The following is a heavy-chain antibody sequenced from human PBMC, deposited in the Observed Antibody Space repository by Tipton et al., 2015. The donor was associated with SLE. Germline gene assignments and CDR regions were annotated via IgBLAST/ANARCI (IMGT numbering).Heavy chain of an antibody. CDR1: RFTFSDYW. J-gene: IGHJ4*02. CDR3: AGSQVNKFQQQAFPYYFDY. D-gene: IGHD2-2*01. CDR2: IKEDGSEK. V-gene: IGHV3-7*01. Sequence: SLRLSCAASRFTFSDYWMSWVRQAPGKGLEWVANIKEDGSEKYYADSVKGRFTISRDNAKNSLFLQMHTLRAEDTAVYYCAGSQVNKFQQQAFPYYFDYWGQGTLVTVSS.